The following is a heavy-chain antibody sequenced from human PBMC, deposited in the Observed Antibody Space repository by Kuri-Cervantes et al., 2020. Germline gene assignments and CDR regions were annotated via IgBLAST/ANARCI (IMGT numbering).Heavy chain of an antibody. CDR3: ARAEYSSGWYVVGGDY. V-gene: IGHV4-59*01. J-gene: IGHJ4*02. CDR2: IYYSGST. D-gene: IGHD6-19*01. Sequence: GSLRLSCAASGFTFSSYSMNWVRQAPGKGLEWIGYIYYSGSTNYNPSLKSRVTISVDTSKNQFSLKLSSVTAADTAVYYCARAEYSSGWYVVGGDYWGQGTLVTVSS. CDR1: GFTFSSYS.